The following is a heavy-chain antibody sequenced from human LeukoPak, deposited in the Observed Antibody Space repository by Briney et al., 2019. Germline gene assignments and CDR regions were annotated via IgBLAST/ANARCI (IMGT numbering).Heavy chain of an antibody. J-gene: IGHJ3*02. CDR3: ARGGFLHSFDI. D-gene: IGHD3-22*01. Sequence: GGPLRLSCAASGFTFSDYWIHWVRQAPGKGLVWVSRINNDGTNTIYADSVKGRFSISRDNAKNTLSLQMSSVRAEDTAVYYCARGGFLHSFDIWGQGTMVTVSS. CDR2: INNDGTNT. V-gene: IGHV3-74*01. CDR1: GFTFSDYW.